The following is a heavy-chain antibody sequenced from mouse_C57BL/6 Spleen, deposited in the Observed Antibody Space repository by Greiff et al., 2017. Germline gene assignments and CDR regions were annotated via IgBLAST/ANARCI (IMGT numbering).Heavy chain of an antibody. Sequence: QVQLQQPGAELVRPGSSVKLSCKASGYTFTSYWMHWVKQRPIQGLEWIGNIDPSDSETHYNQKFKDKATLTVDKSSSTAYMQLSSLTSEDSAVYYGAREDYGSSSYWYFDVWGTGTTVTVSS. CDR2: IDPSDSET. D-gene: IGHD1-1*01. CDR1: GYTFTSYW. V-gene: IGHV1-52*01. J-gene: IGHJ1*03. CDR3: AREDYGSSSYWYFDV.